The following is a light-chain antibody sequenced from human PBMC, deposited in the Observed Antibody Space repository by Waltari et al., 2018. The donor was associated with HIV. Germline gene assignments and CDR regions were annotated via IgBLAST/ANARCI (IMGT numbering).Light chain of an antibody. CDR1: SSDVNDYNY. Sequence: QSALTQPASMSGSPGQSITISCTGPSSDVNDYNYVSWYQHHPDTAPKVILYEVTRRPSGVSNRFSGSKSGNTASLTISGLLPEDEAEYFCVSYISSSTPEFGGGTKLTVL. CDR3: VSYISSSTPE. J-gene: IGLJ3*02. CDR2: EVT. V-gene: IGLV2-14*01.